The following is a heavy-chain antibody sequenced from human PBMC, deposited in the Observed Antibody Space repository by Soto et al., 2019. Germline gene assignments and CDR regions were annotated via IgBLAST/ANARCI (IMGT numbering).Heavy chain of an antibody. CDR1: GFTLDDYA. J-gene: IGHJ3*02. V-gene: IGHV3-9*01. D-gene: IGHD6-6*01. Sequence: GGSLRLSCAASGFTLDDYAMHWVRQAPGKGLEWVSGISWNSGSIGYADSVKGRFTISRDNAKNSLYLQMNSLRAEDTALYYCAKEMGGTSIAALGFAFAIWGQGTMVTVSS. CDR2: ISWNSGSI. CDR3: AKEMGGTSIAALGFAFAI.